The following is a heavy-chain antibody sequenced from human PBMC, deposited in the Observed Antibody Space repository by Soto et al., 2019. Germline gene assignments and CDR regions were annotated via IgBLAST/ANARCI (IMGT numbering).Heavy chain of an antibody. V-gene: IGHV1-46*01. D-gene: IGHD3-3*01. CDR3: ARPGIFGVVPKGSPYYYYGMDV. Sequence: GASVKVSCKASGYTFTSYYMHWVRQAPGQGLEWMGIINPSGGSTSYAQKFQGRVTMTRDTSTSTVYMELSSLRSEDTAVYYCARPGIFGVVPKGSPYYYYGMDVWGQGTTVTV. J-gene: IGHJ6*02. CDR1: GYTFTSYY. CDR2: INPSGGST.